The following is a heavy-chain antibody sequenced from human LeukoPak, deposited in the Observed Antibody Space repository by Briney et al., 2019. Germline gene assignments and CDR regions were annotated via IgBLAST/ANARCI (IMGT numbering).Heavy chain of an antibody. D-gene: IGHD6-19*01. CDR2: IWYDGSNK. CDR3: AREGDSSGWWLDYYYGMDV. V-gene: IGHV3-33*01. Sequence: PGRSLRLSCAASGFTFSSYGIHWVRQAPGKGLEWVAVIWYDGSNKYYADSVKGRFTISRDNSKNTLYLQMNSLRAEDTAVYYCAREGDSSGWWLDYYYGMDVWSQGTTVTVSS. CDR1: GFTFSSYG. J-gene: IGHJ6*02.